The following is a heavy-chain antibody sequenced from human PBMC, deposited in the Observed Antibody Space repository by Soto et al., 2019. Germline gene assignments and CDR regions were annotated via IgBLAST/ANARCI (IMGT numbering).Heavy chain of an antibody. V-gene: IGHV3-33*01. CDR1: GFTFSSYG. D-gene: IGHD2-2*01. J-gene: IGHJ6*02. Sequence: TGGSLRLSCAASGFTFSSYGMHWVRQAPGKGLEWVAVIWYDGSNKYHADSVKGRFTISRDNSKNTLYLQMNSLRAEDTAVYYCARSGVPAAITYYYGMDVWGQGTTVTVSS. CDR2: IWYDGSNK. CDR3: ARSGVPAAITYYYGMDV.